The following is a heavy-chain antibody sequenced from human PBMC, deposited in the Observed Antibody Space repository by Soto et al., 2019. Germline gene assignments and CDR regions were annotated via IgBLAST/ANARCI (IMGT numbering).Heavy chain of an antibody. Sequence: ASVKGSFKASGYTFTSYDINWVRQATGQGLEKMRRMNPNSSNTGYAKKIQGRVTMTRNTTISTAYKELSNQRSEDTDEKYNKGGIKWLRYRYFDYWGQGTLVTVSS. J-gene: IGHJ4*02. CDR3: KGGIKWLRYRYFDY. D-gene: IGHD5-12*01. V-gene: IGHV1-8*01. CDR1: GYTFTSYD. CDR2: MNPNSSNT.